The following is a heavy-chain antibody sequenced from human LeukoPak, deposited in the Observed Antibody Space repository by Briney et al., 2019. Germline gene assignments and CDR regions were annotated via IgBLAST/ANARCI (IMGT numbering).Heavy chain of an antibody. CDR3: ARDRNYYDSSGYSKTVDY. CDR1: GFTFSSYS. Sequence: GGSLRLSCAASGFTFSSYSMNWVRQAPGKGLEWVSSMSSSSNYMYYADSVKGRFTISRDNAKNSLYLQMNSLRAEDTAVYYCARDRNYYDSSGYSKTVDYWGQGTLVTVSS. J-gene: IGHJ4*02. V-gene: IGHV3-21*01. D-gene: IGHD3-22*01. CDR2: MSSSSNYM.